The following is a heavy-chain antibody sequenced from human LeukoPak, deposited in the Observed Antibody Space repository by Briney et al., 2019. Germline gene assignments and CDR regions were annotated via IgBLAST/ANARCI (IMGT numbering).Heavy chain of an antibody. Sequence: ASVKVSCKTSGYSFTTYKVHWVRQAPGQGLEWMGMINPSDGNSLSAQKPQGRVSLTRDTSTSTVYMEVSSLISEDTAIYYCARDNRDWAVDYWGQGTLVTVSS. CDR2: INPSDGNS. CDR3: ARDNRDWAVDY. J-gene: IGHJ4*02. D-gene: IGHD3-9*01. V-gene: IGHV1-46*01. CDR1: GYSFTTYK.